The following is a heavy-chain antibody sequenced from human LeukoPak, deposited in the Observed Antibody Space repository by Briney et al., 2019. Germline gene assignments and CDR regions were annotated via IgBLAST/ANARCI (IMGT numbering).Heavy chain of an antibody. CDR3: ARAPLELGDWFDP. J-gene: IGHJ5*02. V-gene: IGHV1-46*01. CDR1: GYTFTSYY. D-gene: IGHD1-7*01. CDR2: INPSGGST. Sequence: ASVKVSCEASGYTFTSYYMHWVRQAPGQGLEWMGIINPSGGSTSYAQKFQGRVTMTRDMSTSTVYMELSSLRSEDTAVYYCARAPLELGDWFDPWGQGTLVTVSS.